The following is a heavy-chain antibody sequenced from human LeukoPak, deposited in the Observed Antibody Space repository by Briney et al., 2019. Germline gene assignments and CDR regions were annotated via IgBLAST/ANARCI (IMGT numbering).Heavy chain of an antibody. CDR3: ARGDSSSWFY. CDR1: GFTFSSYS. D-gene: IGHD6-13*01. CDR2: ISYDGSNK. J-gene: IGHJ4*02. Sequence: QTGGSLRLSCAASGFTFSSYSMHWVRQAPGKGLEWVAVISYDGSNKYYADSVKGRFTISRDNSKNALYLQMNSLRAEDTAVYYCARGDSSSWFYWGQGTLVTVSS. V-gene: IGHV3-30*03.